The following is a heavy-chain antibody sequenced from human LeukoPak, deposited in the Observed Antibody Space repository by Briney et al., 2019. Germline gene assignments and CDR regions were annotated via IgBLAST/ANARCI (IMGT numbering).Heavy chain of an antibody. CDR3: ARLYCARDCLPFYYYYYYMDV. J-gene: IGHJ6*03. V-gene: IGHV4-59*01. D-gene: IGHD2-21*02. Sequence: SETLSLTCTVSGASISSYYWSWIRQPPGKGLEWIGYIYDTGSTNYNPSLKSRVTMSVDASKNQFSLKLTSVTAADTAVYYCARLYCARDCLPFYYYYYYMDVWGKGSTVTVSS. CDR2: IYDTGST. CDR1: GASISSYY.